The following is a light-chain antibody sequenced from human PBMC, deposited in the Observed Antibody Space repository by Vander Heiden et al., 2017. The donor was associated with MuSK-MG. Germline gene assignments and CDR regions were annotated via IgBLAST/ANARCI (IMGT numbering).Light chain of an antibody. V-gene: IGLV1-40*01. Sequence: QSVLTQPPSVSGAPGQRVTISCTGSSSNIGAGYDCHWSQQPPDTAPNLFIYGNSNRPSAVPDRFSVSKSCTSASLAIPGLQAEDEDYYYCQSSDSSLSVFGGGTKLTVL. CDR3: QSSDSSLSV. CDR2: GNS. J-gene: IGLJ2*01. CDR1: SSNIGAGYD.